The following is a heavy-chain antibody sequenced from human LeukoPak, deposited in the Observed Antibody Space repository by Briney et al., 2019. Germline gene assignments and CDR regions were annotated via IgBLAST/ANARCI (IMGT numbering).Heavy chain of an antibody. J-gene: IGHJ4*02. CDR1: GFTFSNVW. D-gene: IGHD2-15*01. Sequence: PGGSLRLSCAASGFTFSNVWMSWVRQAPGKGLEWVGRIISKTDGGTADYASPVKGRFTISRDDSKNTLYLQMNSLRAEDAAAYYCSRDRCTGGSCYGLDHWGQGTLVTVSS. CDR2: IISKTDGGTA. CDR3: SRDRCTGGSCYGLDH. V-gene: IGHV3-15*01.